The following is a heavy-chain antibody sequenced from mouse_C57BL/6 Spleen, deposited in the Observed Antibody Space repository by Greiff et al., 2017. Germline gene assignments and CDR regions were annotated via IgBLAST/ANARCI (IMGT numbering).Heavy chain of an antibody. J-gene: IGHJ2*01. CDR3: AMDGNYFDC. V-gene: IGHV3-6*01. D-gene: IGHD2-1*01. CDR2: ISYDGSN. CDR1: GYSITSGYY. Sequence: EVQLQESGPGLVKPSQSLSLTCSVTGYSITSGYYWDWIRQFPGNKLEWMGYISYDGSNNYNPSLKNRISITRDTSKNQFFLKLNSVTTEDTATYYCAMDGNYFDCWGQGTTLTVSS.